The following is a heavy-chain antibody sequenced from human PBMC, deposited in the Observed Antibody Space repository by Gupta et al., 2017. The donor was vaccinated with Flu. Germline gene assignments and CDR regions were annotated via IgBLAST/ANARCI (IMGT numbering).Heavy chain of an antibody. J-gene: IGHJ6*04. V-gene: IGHV3-11*01. CDR3: ARAGYSSSWYPSVDV. Sequence: QAPGKGLEWLSYISSSGTIYYADSVKGRFTISRDNAKNSLYLQMNSLRAEDTAVYYCARAGYSSSWYPSVDVWGKGTTVTVSS. D-gene: IGHD6-13*01. CDR2: ISSSGTI.